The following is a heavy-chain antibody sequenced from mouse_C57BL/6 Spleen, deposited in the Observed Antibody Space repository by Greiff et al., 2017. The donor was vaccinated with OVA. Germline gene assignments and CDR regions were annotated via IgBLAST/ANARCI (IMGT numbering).Heavy chain of an antibody. CDR1: GYSFTGYY. V-gene: IGHV1-42*01. CDR3: ARTIYDDYDDLYAMGY. Sequence: VQLQQSGPELVKPGASVKISCTASGYSFTGYYMNWVKQSPEKSLEWIGEINPSTGGTTYNQKFKAKATLTVDKSSSTAYMQLKSLTSEDSAVYYCARTIYDDYDDLYAMGYWGQGTSVTVSS. J-gene: IGHJ4*01. CDR2: INPSTGGT. D-gene: IGHD2-4*01.